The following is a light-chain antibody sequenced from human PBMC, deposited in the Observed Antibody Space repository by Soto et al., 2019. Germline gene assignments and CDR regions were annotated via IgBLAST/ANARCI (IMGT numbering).Light chain of an antibody. V-gene: IGKV3-15*01. CDR3: QQSNKWPYT. Sequence: DIVMTQSPVTLSVSPGERATLSCRASQSVSSNLAWYQQRPGQSLRLLFYGASTRATGIPARFSGSGSGTDFTLTISSLQSEDFPVYYCQQSNKWPYTFGQGTKLE. J-gene: IGKJ2*01. CDR1: QSVSSN. CDR2: GAS.